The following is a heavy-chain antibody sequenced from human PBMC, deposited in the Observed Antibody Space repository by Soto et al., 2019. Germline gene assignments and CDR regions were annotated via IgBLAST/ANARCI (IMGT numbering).Heavy chain of an antibody. V-gene: IGHV4-31*03. J-gene: IGHJ4*02. D-gene: IGHD5-12*01. Sequence: QVQLQESGPRVVKPSQTLSLTCTVSGGSIRNGGYYWSWIRHHPGMGLEWIGYIYYSGSTQYNPSLKSRVTMSIDTSKNQFSLKLSSVSAADTAVYYCAREDIVTTLVDYWGQGTLVTVSS. CDR1: GGSIRNGGYY. CDR2: IYYSGST. CDR3: AREDIVTTLVDY.